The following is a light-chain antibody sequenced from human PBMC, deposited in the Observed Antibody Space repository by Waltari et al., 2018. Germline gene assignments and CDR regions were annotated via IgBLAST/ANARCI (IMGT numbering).Light chain of an antibody. V-gene: IGLV2-8*01. CDR1: SSDIGTSNY. CDR3: SSHAGSNVV. J-gene: IGLJ2*01. Sequence: QSALTQPPSASGSPGQSVTISCTGTSSDIGTSNYVSWYQQHPGKAPNLMIYEVSKRPSGVPDRFSGSKSGYTASLTVSGLQAEDEADYYCSSHAGSNVVFGGGTKLTVL. CDR2: EVS.